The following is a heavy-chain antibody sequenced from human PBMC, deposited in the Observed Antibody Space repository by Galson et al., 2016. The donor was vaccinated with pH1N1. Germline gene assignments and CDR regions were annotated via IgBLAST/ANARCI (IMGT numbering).Heavy chain of an antibody. CDR1: GGSFSNQY. CDR2: IYYSGST. D-gene: IGHD3-3*01. V-gene: IGHV4-59*11. CDR3: ARTPSYYDSWRGYGYYFDS. J-gene: IGHJ4*02. Sequence: LSLTCTVSGGSFSNQYWSWIRQPPGKGLEWIGYIYYSGSTNYNPSLKSRVTISVDTSKKHFSLKLSSVTAADTAIYYCARTPSYYDSWRGYGYYFDSWGQGTRVTVSS.